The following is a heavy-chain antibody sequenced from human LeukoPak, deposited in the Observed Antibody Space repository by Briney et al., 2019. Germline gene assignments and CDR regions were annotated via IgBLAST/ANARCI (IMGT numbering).Heavy chain of an antibody. V-gene: IGHV3-23*01. J-gene: IGHJ4*02. CDR2: ISGSGGST. CDR1: GFTFSSYA. CDR3: AKDRGRYCSSTSCPFDY. D-gene: IGHD2-2*01. Sequence: GGSLRLSCAASGFTFSSYAMSWVRQAPGKGLEWVSAISGSGGSTYYADSVKGRFTISRDNSKNTLYLQMNSLRAEDTAVYYCAKDRGRYCSSTSCPFDYWGQGALVTVSS.